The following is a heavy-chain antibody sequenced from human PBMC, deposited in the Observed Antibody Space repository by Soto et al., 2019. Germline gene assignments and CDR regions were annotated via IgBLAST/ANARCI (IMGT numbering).Heavy chain of an antibody. Sequence: ASVKVSCKASGYTFTSYYMHWVRQAPGQGLEWMGIINPSGGSTNYAQKLQGRVTMTTDTSTSTAYMELRSLRSDDTAVYYCARAEWAAAGIDYWGQGTLVTVSS. CDR2: INPSGGST. J-gene: IGHJ4*02. V-gene: IGHV1-46*01. CDR3: ARAEWAAAGIDY. D-gene: IGHD6-13*01. CDR1: GYTFTSYY.